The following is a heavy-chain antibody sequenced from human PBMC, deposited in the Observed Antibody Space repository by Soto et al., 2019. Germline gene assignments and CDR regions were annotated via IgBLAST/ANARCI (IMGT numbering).Heavy chain of an antibody. D-gene: IGHD3-9*01. CDR2: IYYSGST. Sequence: SETLSLTCTVSGGSISSGDYYWSWIRQPPGKGLEWIGYIYYSGSTYYNPSLKSRVTISVDTSKNQFSLKLSSVTAANTAVYYCARGNILTGYPPHNWFDPWGQGTLVTVSS. CDR3: ARGNILTGYPPHNWFDP. CDR1: GGSISSGDYY. J-gene: IGHJ5*02. V-gene: IGHV4-30-4*01.